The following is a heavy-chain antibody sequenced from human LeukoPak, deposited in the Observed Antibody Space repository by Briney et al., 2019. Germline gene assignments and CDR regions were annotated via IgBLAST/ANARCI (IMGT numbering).Heavy chain of an antibody. CDR3: AKFNRRDGYNSDY. Sequence: GGSLRLSCAASGFTFSTYWMSWVRQAPGKGLEWVANIHQDGNEKYYADSVKGRFTISRDNSKNTLYLQMNSLRAEDTAVYYCAKFNRRDGYNSDYWGQGTLVTVSS. D-gene: IGHD5-24*01. V-gene: IGHV3-7*01. CDR2: IHQDGNEK. J-gene: IGHJ4*02. CDR1: GFTFSTYW.